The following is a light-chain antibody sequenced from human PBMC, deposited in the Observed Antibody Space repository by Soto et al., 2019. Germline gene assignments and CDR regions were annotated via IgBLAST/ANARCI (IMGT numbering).Light chain of an antibody. CDR3: QQYNTYPLT. V-gene: IGKV1-5*03. J-gene: IGKJ4*01. CDR1: QSISTW. CDR2: KAS. Sequence: DIPMTQSPSTLSASVGDRVTITCRASQSISTWLAWYQQKPGKAPKLLIYKASSLESGVPPRFSGSGSGTEFTLTISSLQPDDFATYYCQQYNTYPLTFGGGTKVEIK.